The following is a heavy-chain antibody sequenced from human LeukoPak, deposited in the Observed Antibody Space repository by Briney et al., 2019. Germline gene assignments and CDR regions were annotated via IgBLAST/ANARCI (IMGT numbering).Heavy chain of an antibody. CDR3: ARHRGYYYYYMDV. J-gene: IGHJ6*03. CDR2: MYYSGST. CDR1: GGSISSNSYY. Sequence: SETLSLTCTVSGGSISSNSYYWGWIRQPPGKGLEWIGSMYYSGSTYYNPSLKSRVTISVDTSKNQFSLKLSSVTAADTAVYYCARHRGYYYYYMDVWDKGTTVTISS. V-gene: IGHV4-39*01.